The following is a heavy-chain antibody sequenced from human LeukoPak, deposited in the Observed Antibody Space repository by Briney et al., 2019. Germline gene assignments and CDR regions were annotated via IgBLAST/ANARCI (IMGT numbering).Heavy chain of an antibody. D-gene: IGHD6-13*01. CDR1: GFTFSSYW. Sequence: GGSLRLSCAASGFTFSSYWMSWVRQAPGKGLEWVANIKQDGSEKCYVDSVKGRFTISRDNAKNSLYPQMNSLRAEDTAVYYCASHRDSSSWYGVFDYWGQGTLVTVSS. V-gene: IGHV3-7*01. CDR3: ASHRDSSSWYGVFDY. J-gene: IGHJ4*02. CDR2: IKQDGSEK.